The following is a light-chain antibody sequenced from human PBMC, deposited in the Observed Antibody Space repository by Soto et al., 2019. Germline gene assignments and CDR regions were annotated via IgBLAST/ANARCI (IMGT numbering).Light chain of an antibody. CDR1: QSISSW. CDR3: QKYNSYRT. CDR2: KAS. J-gene: IGKJ1*01. Sequence: DIQMTQSPSTLSASVGDRVTITCRASQSISSWLAWYQQKPGKAPKLLIYKASSLESGVPSRFSGSGSGTEFTLTISSLQPDDFATYECQKYNSYRTFGQGTKADSK. V-gene: IGKV1-5*03.